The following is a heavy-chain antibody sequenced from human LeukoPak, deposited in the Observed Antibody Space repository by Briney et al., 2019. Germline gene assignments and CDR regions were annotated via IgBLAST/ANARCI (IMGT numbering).Heavy chain of an antibody. Sequence: GASVKVSRKASGGTFSSYAISGVRQAPGQGLEWMGIINPSGGSTSYAQKFQGRVTMTRDTSTSTVYMELSSPRSEDTAVYYCARGSGSYRGVLDYWGQGTLVTVSS. CDR3: ARGSGSYRGVLDY. CDR1: GGTFSSYA. CDR2: INPSGGST. D-gene: IGHD1-26*01. J-gene: IGHJ4*02. V-gene: IGHV1-46*01.